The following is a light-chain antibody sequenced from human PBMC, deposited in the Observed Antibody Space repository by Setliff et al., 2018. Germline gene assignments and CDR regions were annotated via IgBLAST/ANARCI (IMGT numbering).Light chain of an antibody. Sequence: QSALTQPASVSGSPGQSITISCTGTSSDVGTYNLVSWYQQHPAKTPKLIIYEVTKRPSGVSDRFSASKSGSTASLTISRLQAEDEVDYYCCSYAGYSTYVFGTGTKVTVL. CDR2: EVT. CDR3: CSYAGYSTYV. V-gene: IGLV2-23*02. J-gene: IGLJ1*01. CDR1: SSDVGTYNL.